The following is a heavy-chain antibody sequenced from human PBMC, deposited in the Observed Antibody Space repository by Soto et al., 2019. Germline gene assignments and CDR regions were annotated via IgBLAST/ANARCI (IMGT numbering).Heavy chain of an antibody. CDR1: GDSVSSNSAA. J-gene: IGHJ4*02. V-gene: IGHV6-1*01. Sequence: SPTLSLTCAISGDSVSSNSAAWNWIRQSPSRGLEWLGRTYYRSKWYNDYAVSVKSRITINPDTSKNQFSLQLNSVTPEDTAVYYCARVGYCSSTSCYSTDYWGQGTLVTVSS. CDR3: ARVGYCSSTSCYSTDY. CDR2: TYYRSKWYN. D-gene: IGHD2-2*02.